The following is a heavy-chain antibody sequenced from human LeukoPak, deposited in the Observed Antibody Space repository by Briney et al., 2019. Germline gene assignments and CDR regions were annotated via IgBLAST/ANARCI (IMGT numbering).Heavy chain of an antibody. CDR3: AKDPSYYYDSSGYIDY. J-gene: IGHJ4*02. Sequence: PGGSLRLSCAASGFTFSSYAMRWVRQAPGKGLEWVSAISGSGGSTYYADSVKGRFTISRDNSKNTLYLQMNSLRAEDTAVYYCAKDPSYYYDSSGYIDYWGQGTLVTVSS. CDR1: GFTFSSYA. D-gene: IGHD3-22*01. CDR2: ISGSGGST. V-gene: IGHV3-23*01.